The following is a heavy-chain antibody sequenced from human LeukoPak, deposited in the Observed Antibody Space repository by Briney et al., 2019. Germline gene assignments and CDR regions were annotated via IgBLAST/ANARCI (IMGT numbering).Heavy chain of an antibody. CDR1: GYTFTGCY. D-gene: IGHD2-15*01. Sequence: ASVKVSCKASGYTFTGCYMHWVRQAPGQWLEWMGRINPNSGGTNYAQKFQGRVTMTRDTSISTAYMELSRLRSDDTAVYYCARVVVAAKGFYYFDYWGQGTLVTVSS. J-gene: IGHJ4*02. CDR2: INPNSGGT. CDR3: ARVVVAAKGFYYFDY. V-gene: IGHV1-2*06.